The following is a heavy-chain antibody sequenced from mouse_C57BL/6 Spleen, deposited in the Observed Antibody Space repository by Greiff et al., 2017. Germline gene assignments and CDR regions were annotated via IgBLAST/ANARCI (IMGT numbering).Heavy chain of an antibody. D-gene: IGHD3-2*02. V-gene: IGHV1-52*01. J-gene: IGHJ3*01. CDR3: AREGRTGSFAY. Sequence: HVQLQQPGAELVRPGSSVQLSCKASGYTFTSYWMPWVKQRPIQGLEWIGNIYPSDSATHYNQKFKDKDTLTVDKSSSPAYMLLSSLTSEDSAVYDCAREGRTGSFAYGGPETLVTVAA. CDR2: IYPSDSAT. CDR1: GYTFTSYW.